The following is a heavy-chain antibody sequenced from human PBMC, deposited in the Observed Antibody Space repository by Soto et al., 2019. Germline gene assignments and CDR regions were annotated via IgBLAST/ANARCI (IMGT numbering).Heavy chain of an antibody. Sequence: ASVKVSCKASGYTFTSYAMHWVRQAPGQRLEWMGWINAGDGNTKYSQKFQGRVTITRDTSASTAYMELSSLRSEDTAVYYCARSIVVVTALDYWGQGTLVTVPQ. V-gene: IGHV1-3*01. J-gene: IGHJ4*02. D-gene: IGHD2-21*02. CDR3: ARSIVVVTALDY. CDR2: INAGDGNT. CDR1: GYTFTSYA.